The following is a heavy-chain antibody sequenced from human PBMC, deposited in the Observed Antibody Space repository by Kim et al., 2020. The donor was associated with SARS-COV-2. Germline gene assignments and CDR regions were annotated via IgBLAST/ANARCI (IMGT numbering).Heavy chain of an antibody. D-gene: IGHD1-1*01. Sequence: SETLSLTCTVSGGSISSNNYYWGWVRQPPGKGLEHIGSIFHSGSTDYNPSLKSRVTISVDTSKNQFSLKLSSVTAADTAVYYCARLIRLVGLDVGGQGTTVTVSS. V-gene: IGHV4-39*01. CDR3: ARLIRLVGLDV. CDR2: IFHSGST. CDR1: GGSISSNNYY. J-gene: IGHJ6*02.